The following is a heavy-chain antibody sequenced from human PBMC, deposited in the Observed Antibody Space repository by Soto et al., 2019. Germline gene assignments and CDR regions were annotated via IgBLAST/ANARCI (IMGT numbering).Heavy chain of an antibody. CDR3: AKSKLRIAVAGTVDY. D-gene: IGHD6-19*01. V-gene: IGHV3-30*18. CDR2: ISYHGSNK. J-gene: IGHJ4*02. CDR1: GFTFSSYG. Sequence: PGGSLSLSCAASGFTFSSYGMHWVRQAPGKGLEWVAVISYHGSNKYYADSVKGRFTISRDNSKNTLYLQMNSLRAEDTAVYYCAKSKLRIAVAGTVDYWGQGTLVTVSS.